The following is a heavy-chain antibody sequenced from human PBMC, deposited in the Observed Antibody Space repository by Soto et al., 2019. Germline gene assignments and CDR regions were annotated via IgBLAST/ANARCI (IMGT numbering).Heavy chain of an antibody. V-gene: IGHV3-11*06. CDR1: GFTFSDSY. CDR2: ISGSSGYT. Sequence: QVQLVESGGGLVKPGGSLRLSCAASGFTFSDSYMSWIRQAPGNGLQWVAYISGSSGYTGYADSVKGRFTISRDNANNSLYLQMNGLRAVDTAVYYCARDRGGYGPPDVWGQGNTVTVSS. J-gene: IGHJ6*02. CDR3: ARDRGGYGPPDV. D-gene: IGHD3-10*01.